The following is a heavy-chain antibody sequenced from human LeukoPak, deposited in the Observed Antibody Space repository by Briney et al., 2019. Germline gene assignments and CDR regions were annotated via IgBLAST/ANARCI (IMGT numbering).Heavy chain of an antibody. CDR1: GFTFSSYE. V-gene: IGHV3-48*03. Sequence: GGSLRLSCAASGFTFSSYEMNWARQAPGKGLECVSYISSSGNTTYHADSVKGRFTISRDNSKNTLYLQMNSLRAEDTAVYYCASSSGWYRYWGQGTLVTVSS. CDR2: ISSSGNTT. J-gene: IGHJ4*02. D-gene: IGHD6-19*01. CDR3: ASSSGWYRY.